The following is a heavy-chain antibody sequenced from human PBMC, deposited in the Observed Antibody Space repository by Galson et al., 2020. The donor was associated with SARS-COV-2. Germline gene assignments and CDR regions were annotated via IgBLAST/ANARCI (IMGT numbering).Heavy chain of an antibody. CDR2: ISSDGSKK. CDR3: ARKIVD. D-gene: IGHD2-21*01. Sequence: TGGSLRLSFTASGITFSSSAMHWVRQAPGKGLEWAAGISSDGSKKYYAASVKGRFTISRDNSKNTLYLQMNSLRPEDTAIYYCARKIVDWGLGTLVTVSS. CDR1: GITFSSSA. V-gene: IGHV3-30-3*01. J-gene: IGHJ4*02.